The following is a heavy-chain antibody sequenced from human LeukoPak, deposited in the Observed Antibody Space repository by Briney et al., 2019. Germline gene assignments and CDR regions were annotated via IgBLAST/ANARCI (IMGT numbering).Heavy chain of an antibody. D-gene: IGHD6-19*01. CDR2: LSATVSDGGA. CDR1: AFTFSNYA. J-gene: IGHJ4*02. CDR3: AKNRGRGAVSGTGEIDY. V-gene: IGHV3-23*01. Sequence: GGSLRLSCAASAFTFSNYAMSWVRQTPGKGLEWVSTLSATVSDGGAYYADSVKGRFTISRDNSKNTLHLQMNSLRDEDTAMYYCAKNRGRGAVSGTGEIDYWGQGTLVTVSS.